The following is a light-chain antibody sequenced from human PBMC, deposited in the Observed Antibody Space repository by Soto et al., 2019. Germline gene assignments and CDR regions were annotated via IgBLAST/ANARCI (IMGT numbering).Light chain of an antibody. CDR3: SSYAGSNTPYV. CDR1: SSDVVVYNY. Sequence: QSVLTQPPSASGSPGQSVTISCTGTSSDVVVYNYVSWYQHHPVNAPKLMIYEVNKRTSGVPDRFSASKSGNTASLTVSGLQAEDEADYYCSSYAGSNTPYVFGTGTKV. CDR2: EVN. V-gene: IGLV2-8*01. J-gene: IGLJ1*01.